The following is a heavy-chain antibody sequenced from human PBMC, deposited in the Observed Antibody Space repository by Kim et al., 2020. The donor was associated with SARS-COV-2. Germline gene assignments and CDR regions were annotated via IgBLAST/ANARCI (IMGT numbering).Heavy chain of an antibody. V-gene: IGHV3-30*04. CDR3: ARDGGGWFDP. D-gene: IGHD3-10*01. CDR2: ISYDGSNK. J-gene: IGHJ5*02. CDR1: GFTFSSYA. Sequence: GGSLRLSCAASGFTFSSYAMHWVRQAPGKGLEWVALISYDGSNKYYADSVKGRFTISRDNSKNTLYLQMNSQRAEDTAVYYCARDGGGWFDPWCQGTLVT.